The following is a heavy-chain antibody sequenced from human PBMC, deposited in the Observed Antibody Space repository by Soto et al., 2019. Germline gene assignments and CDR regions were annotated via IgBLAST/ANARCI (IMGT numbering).Heavy chain of an antibody. D-gene: IGHD4-17*01. Sequence: QVQLVESGGGVVQPGRSLRLSCVASGFNFNSYALQWVRQAPGKGLEWVAVISYDGSNTYYADSVRGRFTVSRDISKNTLYLQRSSLRPEDTAVYYCARGGEGDYGVQGCHYWGQGTLVTVSS. CDR1: GFNFNSYA. V-gene: IGHV3-30-3*01. CDR3: ARGGEGDYGVQGCHY. J-gene: IGHJ4*02. CDR2: ISYDGSNT.